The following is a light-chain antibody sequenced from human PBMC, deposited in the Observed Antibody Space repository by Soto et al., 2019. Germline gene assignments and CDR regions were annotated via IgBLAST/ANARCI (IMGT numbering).Light chain of an antibody. CDR3: QQYNDWPVYT. J-gene: IGKJ2*01. Sequence: EIVMTQSPGTLSVSPGGRATLSCTASQNVHSNLAWYQHKPGQAPRLLIYAATTRATGVPARISGSGSGTDFTLTIDSLQSEAFAVYFCQQYNDWPVYTFGLGTKVEI. CDR1: QNVHSN. CDR2: AAT. V-gene: IGKV3-15*01.